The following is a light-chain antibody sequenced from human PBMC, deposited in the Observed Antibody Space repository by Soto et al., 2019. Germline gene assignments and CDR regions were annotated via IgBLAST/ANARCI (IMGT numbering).Light chain of an antibody. CDR1: SSDVGGYNF. V-gene: IGLV2-14*01. J-gene: IGLJ3*02. Sequence: QSALTQPASVSGSPGQSITISCTGTSSDVGGYNFVSWYQQHPGKAPKLIIYEVSHRPSGVSNRFSGSKSGNTASLTISGLQAEDEADYYRNSYTSSSARVFGGGTKLTVL. CDR3: NSYTSSSARV. CDR2: EVS.